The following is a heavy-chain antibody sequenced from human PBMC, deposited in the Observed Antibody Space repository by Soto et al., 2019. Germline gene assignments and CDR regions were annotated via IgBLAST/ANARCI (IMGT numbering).Heavy chain of an antibody. V-gene: IGHV4-34*01. J-gene: IGHJ5*02. CDR3: ARVVPDIVLVPAAYNRFDP. CDR2: INHSGST. D-gene: IGHD2-2*01. CDR1: GGSFSGYY. Sequence: PSETLSLTCAVYGGSFSGYYWSWIRQPPGKGLEWIGEINHSGSTNYNPSLKSRVTISVDTSKNQFSLKLSSVTAADTAVYYCARVVPDIVLVPAAYNRFDPWGQGNLVTVSS.